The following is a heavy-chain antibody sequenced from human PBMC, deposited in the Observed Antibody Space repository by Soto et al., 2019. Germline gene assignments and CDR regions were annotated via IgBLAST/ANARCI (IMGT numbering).Heavy chain of an antibody. D-gene: IGHD3-9*01. V-gene: IGHV1-8*01. CDR1: GYTFTSYD. CDR2: MNPNSGNT. Sequence: ASVKVSCKASGYTFTSYDINWVRQATGQGLEWMGWMNPNSGNTGYAQKFQGRVTMTRNTSISTAYMELSSLRSEDTAVYYCARARSPDYDTLTGYLYYYYYYMDVWGKGTTVTVSS. CDR3: ARARSPDYDTLTGYLYYYYYYMDV. J-gene: IGHJ6*03.